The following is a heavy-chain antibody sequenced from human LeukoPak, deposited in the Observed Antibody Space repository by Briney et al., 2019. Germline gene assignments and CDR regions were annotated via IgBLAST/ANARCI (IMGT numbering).Heavy chain of an antibody. D-gene: IGHD6-13*01. V-gene: IGHV3-74*01. CDR2: INSDGSST. J-gene: IGHJ6*02. CDR1: GFTFSSYW. Sequence: GGSLRLSCAASGFTFSSYWMHWVRQAPGKGLVWVSRINSDGSSTSYADSVKGQFTISRDNAKNTLYLQMNSLRAEDTAVYYCARDPTAAGTTRNYYYYGMDVWGQGTTVTVSS. CDR3: ARDPTAAGTTRNYYYYGMDV.